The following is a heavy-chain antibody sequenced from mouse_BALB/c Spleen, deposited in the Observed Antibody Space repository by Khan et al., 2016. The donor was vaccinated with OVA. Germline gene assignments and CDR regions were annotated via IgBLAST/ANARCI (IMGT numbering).Heavy chain of an antibody. D-gene: IGHD1-1*01. J-gene: IGHJ2*01. CDR3: ATFYCGSSRYFDY. CDR2: IDPANGNT. V-gene: IGHV14-3*02. CDR1: GFNIKDTY. Sequence: VRLQQSGAELVKPGASVKLSCTLSGFNIKDTYMHWVKQRPEQGLEWIGRIDPANGNTKYDPKFQGKATITADTYSNTAYLQLSSLTSEDTAVYLGATFYCGSSRYFDYGGQGTALTVSS.